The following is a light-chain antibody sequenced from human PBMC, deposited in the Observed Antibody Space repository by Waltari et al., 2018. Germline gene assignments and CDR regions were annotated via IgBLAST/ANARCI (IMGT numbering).Light chain of an antibody. CDR1: QSISSW. CDR2: RAS. CDR3: QQYNSYWYT. Sequence: DIQMTQSPSTLSAYVGDRVTITCRVSQSISSWLAWYQQKPGKAPKLLIYRASSLESGVPSRFSGSGSGTEFTLTISSLQPDDFATYYCQQYNSYWYTFGQGTKLEI. V-gene: IGKV1-5*03. J-gene: IGKJ2*01.